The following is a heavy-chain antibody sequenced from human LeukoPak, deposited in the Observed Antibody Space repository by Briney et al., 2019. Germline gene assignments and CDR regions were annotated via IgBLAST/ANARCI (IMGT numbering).Heavy chain of an antibody. J-gene: IGHJ4*02. D-gene: IGHD5-12*01. CDR2: ISYDGSNK. CDR1: GFTFSSYA. Sequence: GGSLRLSCAASGFTFSSYAMHWVRQAPGKGLEWVAVISYDGSNKYYADSVKGRFTISRDNSKNTLYLQMNSLRAEDTAVYYCARDSPLSGYRHSDYWGQGTLVTVSS. V-gene: IGHV3-30-3*01. CDR3: ARDSPLSGYRHSDY.